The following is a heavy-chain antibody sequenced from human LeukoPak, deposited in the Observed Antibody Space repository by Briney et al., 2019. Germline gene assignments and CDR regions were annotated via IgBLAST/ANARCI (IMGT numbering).Heavy chain of an antibody. CDR3: ARGRYSYGYPDAFDI. V-gene: IGHV3-74*01. D-gene: IGHD5-18*01. Sequence: GGSLRLSCAASGFTFSIYWMHWVRQAPGKGLVWVSRINSDGSSTSYADSVKGRFTISRDNAKNTLYLQMNSLRAEDTAVYYCARGRYSYGYPDAFDIWGQGTMVTVSS. J-gene: IGHJ3*02. CDR1: GFTFSIYW. CDR2: INSDGSST.